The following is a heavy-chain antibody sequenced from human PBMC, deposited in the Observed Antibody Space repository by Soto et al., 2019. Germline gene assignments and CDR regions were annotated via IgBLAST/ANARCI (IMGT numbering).Heavy chain of an antibody. CDR3: ARFLMYGDYHYYYYGMDV. CDR1: GGSISSYY. J-gene: IGHJ6*02. D-gene: IGHD4-17*01. CDR2: IYYSGST. V-gene: IGHV4-59*01. Sequence: PSETLSLTCTVSGGSISSYYWSWIRQPPGKGLEWIGYIYYSGSTNYNPSLKSRVTISVDTSKNQFSLKLSSVTAADTAVYYCARFLMYGDYHYYYYGMDVWGQGTTVTVSS.